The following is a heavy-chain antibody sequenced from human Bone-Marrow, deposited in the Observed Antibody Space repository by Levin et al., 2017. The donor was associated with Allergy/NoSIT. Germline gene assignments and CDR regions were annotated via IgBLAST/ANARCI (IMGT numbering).Heavy chain of an antibody. CDR3: ASSPVVNYDILTGYLRGNWFDP. J-gene: IGHJ5*02. CDR1: GGSISSGGYS. V-gene: IGHV4-30-2*01. Sequence: SQTLSLTCAVSGGSISSGGYSWSWIRQPPGKGLEWIGYIYHSGSTYYNPSLKSRVTISVDRSKNQFSLKLSSVTAADTAVYYCASSPVVNYDILTGYLRGNWFDPWGQGTLVTVSS. D-gene: IGHD3-9*01. CDR2: IYHSGST.